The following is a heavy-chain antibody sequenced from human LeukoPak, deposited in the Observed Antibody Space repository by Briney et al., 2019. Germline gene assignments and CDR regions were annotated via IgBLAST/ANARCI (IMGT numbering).Heavy chain of an antibody. J-gene: IGHJ4*02. CDR3: ARSYSSSSGVYFDY. CDR2: IYYSGST. V-gene: IGHV4-31*03. Sequence: PSQTLSLTCTVSGGSISSGGYYWSWIRQHPGKGLEWIGYIYYSGSTYYNPSLKSRVTISVDTSKNQFSLKLSSVTAADTAVYYCARSYSSSSGVYFDYWGQGTLVTVSS. D-gene: IGHD6-6*01. CDR1: GGSISSGGYY.